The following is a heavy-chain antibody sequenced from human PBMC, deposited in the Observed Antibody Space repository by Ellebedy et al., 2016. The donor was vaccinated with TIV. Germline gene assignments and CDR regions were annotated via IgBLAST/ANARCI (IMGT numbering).Heavy chain of an antibody. CDR3: ARETYDFWSGYYTGIDY. Sequence: GESLKISCAASGFTFSSYGMHGVRQAPGKGLEWVAVIWYDGSNKYYADSVKGRFTISRDNSKNTLYLQMNSLRAEDTAVYYCARETYDFWSGYYTGIDYWGQGTLVTVSS. CDR2: IWYDGSNK. J-gene: IGHJ4*02. V-gene: IGHV3-33*01. D-gene: IGHD3-3*01. CDR1: GFTFSSYG.